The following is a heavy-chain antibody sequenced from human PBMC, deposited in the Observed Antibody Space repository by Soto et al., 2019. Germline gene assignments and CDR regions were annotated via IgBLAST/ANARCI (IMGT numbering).Heavy chain of an antibody. CDR3: ARGETPIAY. J-gene: IGHJ4*02. CDR2: ISAYNGNT. Sequence: QVQLVQSGAEVKKPGASVKVSCKASGYTFTNFGISWLRQAPGHGLEWMGWISAYNGNTNYAQNFQGRVPKTTDTSTSTANMELRSLRSDDTAVYYCARGETPIAYWGQGTLVTVSS. D-gene: IGHD1-26*01. V-gene: IGHV1-18*01. CDR1: GYTFTNFG.